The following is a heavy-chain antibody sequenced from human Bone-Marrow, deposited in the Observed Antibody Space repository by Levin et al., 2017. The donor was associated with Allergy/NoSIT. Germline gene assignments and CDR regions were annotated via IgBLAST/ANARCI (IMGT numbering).Heavy chain of an antibody. CDR2: IYSGGST. D-gene: IGHD3-10*01. V-gene: IGHV3-53*01. J-gene: IGHJ4*02. Sequence: RAGGSLRLSCAASGFTVSNNYMSWVRQAPGKGLEWVSLIYSGGSTDYADSVKGRFTISRDNSKNTLYLQMNSLRAEDTAVYYWAGGPSRGYWGQGTLVTVSS. CDR1: GFTVSNNY. CDR3: AGGPSRGY.